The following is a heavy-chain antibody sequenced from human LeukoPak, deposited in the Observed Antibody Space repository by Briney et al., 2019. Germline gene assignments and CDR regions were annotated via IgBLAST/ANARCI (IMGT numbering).Heavy chain of an antibody. V-gene: IGHV3-23*01. CDR3: AKDPRYSGYENYFDY. Sequence: GGSLRLSCAASGFTFSSYAMSWVRQAPGKGLEWVSAISGSGGSTYCADSVKGRFTISRDNSKNTLYLQMNSLRAEDTAVYYCAKDPRYSGYENYFDYWGQGTLVTVSS. CDR2: ISGSGGST. D-gene: IGHD5-12*01. CDR1: GFTFSSYA. J-gene: IGHJ4*02.